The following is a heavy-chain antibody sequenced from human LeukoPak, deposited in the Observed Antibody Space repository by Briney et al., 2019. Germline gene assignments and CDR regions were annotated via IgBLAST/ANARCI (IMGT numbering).Heavy chain of an antibody. V-gene: IGHV4-38-2*02. CDR1: GYSISSGYY. J-gene: IGHJ4*02. D-gene: IGHD5-18*01. CDR3: ARERIERYTYASSDFDY. CDR2: VSHSGST. Sequence: PSETLSLTCTVSGYSISSGYYWGWIRQPPGKGLEWIASVSHSGSTYYNPSPKSRVTISVDTSKNQFSLKVTSVTAADTALYYCARERIERYTYASSDFDYWGRGTLVTVSS.